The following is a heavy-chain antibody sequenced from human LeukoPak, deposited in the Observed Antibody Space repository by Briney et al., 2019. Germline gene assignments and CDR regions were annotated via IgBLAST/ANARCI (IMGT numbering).Heavy chain of an antibody. D-gene: IGHD2-15*01. Sequence: PGRSLRLSCTASGFTFGDYAMSWVRQAPGKGLEWVGFIRSKAYGGTTEYAASVKGRFTISRDDSKSIAYLQMNSLKTEDTAVYYCTRAKANRHCSGGSCYDDYWGQGTLVTVSS. V-gene: IGHV3-49*04. CDR1: GFTFGDYA. J-gene: IGHJ4*02. CDR2: IRSKAYGGTT. CDR3: TRAKANRHCSGGSCYDDY.